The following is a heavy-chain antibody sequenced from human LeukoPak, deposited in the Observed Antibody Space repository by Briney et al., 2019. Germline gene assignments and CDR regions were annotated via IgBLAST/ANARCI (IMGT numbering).Heavy chain of an antibody. D-gene: IGHD3-3*01. Sequence: SETLSLTCTVSGGSISSSSYYWGWIRQPPGKGLEWIGSIYYSGSTYYNPSLKSRVTISVDTSKNQFSLKLSSVTAADTAVYYCARARQYHFWSGYPFFDYWGQGTLVTVSS. CDR2: IYYSGST. CDR3: ARARQYHFWSGYPFFDY. V-gene: IGHV4-39*01. J-gene: IGHJ4*02. CDR1: GGSISSSSYY.